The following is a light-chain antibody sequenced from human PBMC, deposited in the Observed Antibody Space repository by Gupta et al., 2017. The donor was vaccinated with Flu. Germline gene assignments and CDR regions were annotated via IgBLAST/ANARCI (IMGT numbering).Light chain of an antibody. J-gene: IGLJ2*01. Sequence: QSALTQPASVSGSPGQSITISCTGTSSDVGGYNLVSWYRQHPGRAHKLMIFEVSNRPSGVSNRFSGSKSGNTASLTISGLQAEDEADYYCSSYTSSSTLVVFGGGTKLTVL. CDR1: SSDVGGYNL. CDR2: EVS. V-gene: IGLV2-14*01. CDR3: SSYTSSSTLVV.